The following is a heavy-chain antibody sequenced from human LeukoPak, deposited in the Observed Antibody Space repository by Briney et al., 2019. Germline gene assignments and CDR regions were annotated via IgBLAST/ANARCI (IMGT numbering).Heavy chain of an antibody. CDR1: GLTVSSNY. CDR2: IYSDGTT. J-gene: IGHJ3*02. D-gene: IGHD2-15*01. V-gene: IGHV3-66*01. CDR3: ARDFRGLAHFDALDI. Sequence: GGSLRLSCAVSGLTVSSNYMNGVRKAPGKGRRGVSVIYSDGTTYYTDSVKGRFTISRDNSKNTLYLQMNSLRAEDTAVYYCARDFRGLAHFDALDIWGQGTMVIVSS.